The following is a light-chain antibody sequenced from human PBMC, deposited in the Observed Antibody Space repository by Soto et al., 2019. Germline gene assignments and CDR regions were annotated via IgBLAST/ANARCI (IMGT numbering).Light chain of an antibody. Sequence: ENVLTQSPGTLSLSPGEGATLSCRASQRISSNYLAWYHQKPGQAPRLLIFGASSRATDIPDRFRGSGSGRDFLLNISRLETEDSGMYYCQQYSSSPRTFGQGTKVEI. CDR1: QRISSNY. V-gene: IGKV3-20*01. CDR2: GAS. J-gene: IGKJ1*01. CDR3: QQYSSSPRT.